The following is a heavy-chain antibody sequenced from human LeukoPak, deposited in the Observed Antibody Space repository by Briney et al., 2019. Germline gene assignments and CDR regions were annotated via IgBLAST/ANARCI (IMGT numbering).Heavy chain of an antibody. D-gene: IGHD3-10*01. CDR2: IYHSGST. Sequence: KPSETLSLTCAVSGGSISSSNWWSWVRQPPGKGLEWIGEIYHSGSTNYNPSLKSRVTISVDKSKNQFSLKLNSVTAADTAVFYCAANSADYNTLGSSYKVWGQGTLVTVSS. CDR3: AANSADYNTLGSSYKV. J-gene: IGHJ4*02. CDR1: GGSISSSNW. V-gene: IGHV4-4*02.